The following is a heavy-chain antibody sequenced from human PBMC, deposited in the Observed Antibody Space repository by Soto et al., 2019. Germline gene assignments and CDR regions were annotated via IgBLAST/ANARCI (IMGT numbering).Heavy chain of an antibody. Sequence: GGSLRLSCAASGFTFSSYWMHWVRQAPGKGLVWVSRINSDGSSTSYADSVKGRFTISRDNAKNTLYLQMNSLRAEDTAVYYCARDLSYGYYYYGMDVWGXGTTVTVSS. CDR1: GFTFSSYW. V-gene: IGHV3-74*01. J-gene: IGHJ6*04. D-gene: IGHD1-26*01. CDR2: INSDGSST. CDR3: ARDLSYGYYYYGMDV.